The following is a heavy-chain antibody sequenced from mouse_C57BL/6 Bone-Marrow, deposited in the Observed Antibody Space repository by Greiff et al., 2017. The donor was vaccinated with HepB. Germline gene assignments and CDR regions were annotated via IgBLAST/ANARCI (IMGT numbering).Heavy chain of an antibody. Sequence: DVKLVESGPELVKPGASVKMSCKASGYTFTDYNMHWVKQSHGKSLEWIGYINPNNGGTSYNQKFKGKATLTVNKSSSTAYMELRSLTSEDSAVYYCAREGLQAYFDYWGQGTTLTVSS. CDR3: AREGLQAYFDY. CDR2: INPNNGGT. CDR1: GYTFTDYN. J-gene: IGHJ2*01. D-gene: IGHD3-2*02. V-gene: IGHV1-22*01.